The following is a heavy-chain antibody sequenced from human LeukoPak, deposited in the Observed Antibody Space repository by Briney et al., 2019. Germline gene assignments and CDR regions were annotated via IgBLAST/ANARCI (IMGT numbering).Heavy chain of an antibody. Sequence: SVKVSCKASGGTFSSYAISWVRQASGQGLEWMGWIIPILGIANYAQKFQGRVTITADKSTSTAYMELSSLRSEDTAVYYCARGLRPYYFDYWGQGTLVTVSS. J-gene: IGHJ4*02. D-gene: IGHD4-17*01. CDR3: ARGLRPYYFDY. V-gene: IGHV1-69*04. CDR1: GGTFSSYA. CDR2: IIPILGIA.